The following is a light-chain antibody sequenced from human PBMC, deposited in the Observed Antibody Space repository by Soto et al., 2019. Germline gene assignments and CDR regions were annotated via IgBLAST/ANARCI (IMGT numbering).Light chain of an antibody. CDR2: DAS. CDR1: QDISKF. V-gene: IGKV1-33*01. Sequence: IQMTQSPSSLSASIEDRVSFTCQPRQDISKFLDWYQHKPDQAPSLLIYDASKSHFGVPSRFSGSGSGTDFTFTISSLQPEDNATYYCQQYENRPYTFGPGTKVDIK. CDR3: QQYENRPYT. J-gene: IGKJ3*01.